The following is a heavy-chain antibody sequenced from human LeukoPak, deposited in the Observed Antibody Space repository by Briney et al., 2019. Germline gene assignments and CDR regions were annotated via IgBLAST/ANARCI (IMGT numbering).Heavy chain of an antibody. Sequence: ASVTVSCKASGYTFTGYCMHWVRQAPGQGLEWMGWINPNSGGTNYAQKFQGWVTMTRDTSISTAYMELSRLRSDDTAVYYCATAGRSSWWFDYWGQGTLVTVSS. CDR3: ATAGRSSWWFDY. CDR1: GYTFTGYC. D-gene: IGHD6-13*01. V-gene: IGHV1-2*04. CDR2: INPNSGGT. J-gene: IGHJ4*02.